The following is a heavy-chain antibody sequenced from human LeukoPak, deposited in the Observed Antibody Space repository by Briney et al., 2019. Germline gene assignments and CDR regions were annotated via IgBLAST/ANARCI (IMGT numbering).Heavy chain of an antibody. Sequence: MTGGSLRLSCAASGFTFSSYAMSWVRQAPGKGLEWVGRIKSKTDGETTDYAAFVRGRFTISRDDSKNTLYLQMNSLKAEDTAVYYCTGWKNYWGQGTLVTVSS. CDR2: IKSKTDGETT. CDR3: TGWKNY. D-gene: IGHD1-1*01. CDR1: GFTFSSYA. J-gene: IGHJ4*02. V-gene: IGHV3-15*01.